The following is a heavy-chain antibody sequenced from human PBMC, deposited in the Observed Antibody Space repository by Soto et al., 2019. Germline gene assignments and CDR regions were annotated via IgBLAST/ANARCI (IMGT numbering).Heavy chain of an antibody. D-gene: IGHD7-27*01. Sequence: QVQLVQSGAEVKKPGSSVKVSCKASGGTFSSYTISWVRQAPGQGLEWMGRIIPILGIANYAQKFQGRVTITADKSTSTAYMELSSLRSEDTAVYYCARDLPGSGRGGNWGSGSWGQGTLVTVSS. CDR1: GGTFSSYT. CDR2: IIPILGIA. CDR3: ARDLPGSGRGGNWGSGS. J-gene: IGHJ4*02. V-gene: IGHV1-69*08.